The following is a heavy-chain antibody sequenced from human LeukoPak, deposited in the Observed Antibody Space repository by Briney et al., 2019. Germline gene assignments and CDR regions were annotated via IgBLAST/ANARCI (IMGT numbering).Heavy chain of an antibody. CDR3: ARDEDAF. CDR2: ILTAGKT. V-gene: IGHV3-53*01. CDR1: GFTVSSNF. Sequence: PGGSLRLSCAASGFTVSSNFMSWVRQAPGKGLEWVSVILTAGKTYYADSVKGRFTISRDNAKNSLYLQMNSLRDEDTAVYYCARDEDAFGGQGTLVTVSS. J-gene: IGHJ4*02.